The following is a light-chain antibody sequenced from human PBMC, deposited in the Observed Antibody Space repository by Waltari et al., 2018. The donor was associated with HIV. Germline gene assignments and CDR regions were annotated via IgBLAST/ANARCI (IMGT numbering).Light chain of an antibody. J-gene: IGLJ3*02. CDR2: GNP. CDR1: SSNIGAHSD. CDR3: QSFDSSLNGWG. Sequence: QSFLKLPPSVSRAPGQKVTVSCTGGSSNIGAHSDVQWYTFLPRALPNTLIYGNPHRPGGVSGRCSGSCSGTSASLATTGIQPADEADYDCQSFDSSLNGWGFGGGTKVTVL. V-gene: IGLV1-40*01.